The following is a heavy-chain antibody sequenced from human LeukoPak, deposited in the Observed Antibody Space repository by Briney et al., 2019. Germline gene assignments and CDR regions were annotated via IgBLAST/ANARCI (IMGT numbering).Heavy chain of an antibody. Sequence: GASVKVSCKASGYTFTGYYMHWVRQAPGQGLEWMGWINPNSGGTNYAQKFQGRVTMTRDTSISAAHMELSRLRSDDTAVYYCARVGSGYSSGPFDYWGQGTLVTVSS. V-gene: IGHV1-2*02. CDR2: INPNSGGT. J-gene: IGHJ4*02. D-gene: IGHD6-19*01. CDR3: ARVGSGYSSGPFDY. CDR1: GYTFTGYY.